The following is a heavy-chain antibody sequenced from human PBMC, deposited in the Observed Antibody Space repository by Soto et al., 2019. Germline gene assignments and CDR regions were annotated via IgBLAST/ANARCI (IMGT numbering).Heavy chain of an antibody. J-gene: IGHJ4*02. CDR3: ARDWNAGIFDY. CDR2: IWYDAVGK. D-gene: IGHD1-1*01. CDR1: GFTFKNFA. V-gene: IGHV3-33*01. Sequence: GGSLRLSCAASGFTFKNFAMHWVRQAPGKGLEWVAMIWYDAVGKYYADSVKGRFTISRDHSKNTLSLQMDSLTAEDTAVYYCARDWNAGIFDYWGQGTLVTVSS.